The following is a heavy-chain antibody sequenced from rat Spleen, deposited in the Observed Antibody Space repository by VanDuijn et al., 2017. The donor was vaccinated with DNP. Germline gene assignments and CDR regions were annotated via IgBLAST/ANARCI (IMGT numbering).Heavy chain of an antibody. J-gene: IGHJ2*01. V-gene: IGHV5-22*01. CDR2: IGSDGYAP. CDR3: IRWNSGHFDY. CDR1: GFTFSDYY. Sequence: EVQLVESGGGLVQPGRSLKLSCAASGFTFSDYYMAWVRQAPKKGLEWVATIGSDGYAPYYGDSVRGRFAISRDNAKSTLYLQMNSLRSEDMATYYCIRWNSGHFDYWGQGVMVTVSS. D-gene: IGHD4-3*01.